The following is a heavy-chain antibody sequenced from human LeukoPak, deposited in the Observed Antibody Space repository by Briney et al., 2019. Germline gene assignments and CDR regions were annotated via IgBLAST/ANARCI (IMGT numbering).Heavy chain of an antibody. V-gene: IGHV3-21*01. CDR2: ISSSSSYI. J-gene: IGHJ5*02. Sequence: GGSLRLSCAASGFTFSSYSMNWVRQAPGKGLEWVSSISSSSSYIYYADSVKGRFTISRDNAKNSLYLQMNSLRAEDTAVYYCASQLRDYYLRWFDPWGQGTLVTVSS. CDR3: ASQLRDYYLRWFDP. CDR1: GFTFSSYS. D-gene: IGHD4-17*01.